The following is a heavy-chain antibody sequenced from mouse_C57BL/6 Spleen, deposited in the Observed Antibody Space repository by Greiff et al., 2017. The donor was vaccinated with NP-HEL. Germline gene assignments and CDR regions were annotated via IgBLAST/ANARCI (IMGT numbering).Heavy chain of an antibody. V-gene: IGHV1-42*01. CDR2: INPSTGGT. Sequence: VQLQQSGPELVKPGASVKISCKASGYSFTGYYMNWVKQSPEKSLEWIGEINPSTGGTTYNQKFKAKATLTVDKSSSTAYMQLKSLTSEDSAVYYCARQPPYYAMDYWGQGTSVTVSS. J-gene: IGHJ4*01. CDR1: GYSFTGYY. CDR3: ARQPPYYAMDY.